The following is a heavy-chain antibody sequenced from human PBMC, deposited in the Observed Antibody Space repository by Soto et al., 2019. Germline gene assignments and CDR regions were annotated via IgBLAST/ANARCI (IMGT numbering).Heavy chain of an antibody. J-gene: IGHJ4*02. CDR1: GDSISSGYY. CDR3: ARDPAAGTNYLDY. CDR2: IYYSGST. Sequence: PSSTLALTCVVSGDSISSGYYWSWSRRPPGKGLEWIGYIYYSGSTYYNPSLKSRVTISVDTSKNQFSLKLSSVTAADTAVYYCARDPAAGTNYLDYWGQGTLVTVSS. V-gene: IGHV4-30-4*01. D-gene: IGHD6-13*01.